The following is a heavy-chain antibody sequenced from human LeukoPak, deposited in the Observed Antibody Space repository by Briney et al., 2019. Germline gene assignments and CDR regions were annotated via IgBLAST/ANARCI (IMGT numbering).Heavy chain of an antibody. J-gene: IGHJ5*02. CDR1: GFSLTTGGVG. V-gene: IGHV2-5*02. CDR2: INWDDQK. D-gene: IGHD3-22*01. CDR3: AHRRDSSGYQYRYWFAP. Sequence: SGPMLVKPTQTLTLTCTFSGFSLTTGGVGVGWIRQLPGKALEWLALINWDDQKVYSPSLQSRLSITKDTYKNQVVLTMTNVAPVDTATYYCAHRRDSSGYQYRYWFAPWGQGTLVTVSS.